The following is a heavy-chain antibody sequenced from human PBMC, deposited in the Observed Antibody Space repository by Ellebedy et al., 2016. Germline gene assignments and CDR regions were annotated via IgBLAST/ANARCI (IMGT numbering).Heavy chain of an antibody. J-gene: IGHJ4*02. CDR2: IKSKTDGWAA. Sequence: GGSLRLSCAASGFTFSNAWMNWVRQAPGKGLEWVGRIKSKTDGWAADYAAPVKGRFTIPRDDSKNTLYLQMNSLKTEDTAVYFCTTVYRYNYDSVWGQGTLVTVSS. CDR1: GFTFSNAW. D-gene: IGHD5-18*01. CDR3: TTVYRYNYDSV. V-gene: IGHV3-15*01.